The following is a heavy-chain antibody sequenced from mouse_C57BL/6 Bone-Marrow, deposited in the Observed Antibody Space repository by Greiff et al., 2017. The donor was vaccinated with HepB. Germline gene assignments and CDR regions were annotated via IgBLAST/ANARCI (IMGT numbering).Heavy chain of an antibody. CDR2: IDPANGNT. V-gene: IGHV14-3*02. Sequence: EVKLVESGADLVKPGASVKLSCIVSGFNFNDTYMYWVKQRPEQGLEWIGKIDPANGNTKYDPKFQGKATITANTSSNTAYLQLSSLTSEDTAVYYCATSPSFAYWGQGTLVTVSA. CDR1: GFNFNDTY. J-gene: IGHJ3*01. CDR3: ATSPSFAY.